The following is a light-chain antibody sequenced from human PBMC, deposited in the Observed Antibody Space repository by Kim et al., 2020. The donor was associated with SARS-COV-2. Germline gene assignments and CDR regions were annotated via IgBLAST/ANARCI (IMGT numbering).Light chain of an antibody. CDR1: QGISSE. V-gene: IGKV1D-16*01. J-gene: IGKJ1*01. Sequence: DIQMTQSPSSLYASVGDRVTITCRASQGISSELAWYQQKPEKAPKCLIYAASSLQSGVPSRFSGSGSGTDFTLTINSLQPEDFATYYCQQYDSYPRTFGQGTKVDIK. CDR3: QQYDSYPRT. CDR2: AAS.